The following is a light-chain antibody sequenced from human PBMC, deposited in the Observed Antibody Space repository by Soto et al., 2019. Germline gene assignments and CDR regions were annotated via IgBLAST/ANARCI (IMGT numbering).Light chain of an antibody. CDR3: SSYTSTTNWV. Sequence: QSALTQPASVSGSPGQSITISCTGTSSDVGGYNYVSWYQQHPGKAPKIMIYEVSNRPSWVSDRFSGSKSGNTASLTISGLRAEDEADYYCSSYTSTTNWVFGGGTKLTVL. CDR1: SSDVGGYNY. J-gene: IGLJ3*02. CDR2: EVS. V-gene: IGLV2-14*01.